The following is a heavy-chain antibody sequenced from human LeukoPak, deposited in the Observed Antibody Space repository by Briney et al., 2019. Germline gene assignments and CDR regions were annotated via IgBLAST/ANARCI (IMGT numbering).Heavy chain of an antibody. CDR1: GGSFSGYY. J-gene: IGHJ4*02. V-gene: IGHV4-34*01. D-gene: IGHD3-22*01. CDR3: ARGLYYYDSSGYWS. Sequence: PSETLSLTCAVYGGSFSGYYWSWIRQPPGKGLEWIGEINHSGSTNYNPSLKSRATISVDTSKNQFSLKLSSVTAADTAVYYCARGLYYYDSSGYWSWGQGTLVTVSS. CDR2: INHSGST.